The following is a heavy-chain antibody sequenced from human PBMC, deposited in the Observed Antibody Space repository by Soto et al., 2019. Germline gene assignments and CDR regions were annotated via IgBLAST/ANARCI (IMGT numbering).Heavy chain of an antibody. CDR1: GFTFSSYG. CDR2: IWYDGSNK. Sequence: GGSLRLSCAASGFTFSSYGMHWVRQAPGKGLEWVAVIWYDGSNKYYADSVKGRFTISRDNPKNTLYLQMNSLRAEDTAVYYCARGRYDTPLIYWGQGTLVTVSS. D-gene: IGHD3-9*01. V-gene: IGHV3-33*01. J-gene: IGHJ4*02. CDR3: ARGRYDTPLIY.